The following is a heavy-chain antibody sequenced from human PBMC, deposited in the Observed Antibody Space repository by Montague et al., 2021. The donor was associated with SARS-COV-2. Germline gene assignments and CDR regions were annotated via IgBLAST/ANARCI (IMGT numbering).Heavy chain of an antibody. V-gene: IGHV4-39*01. CDR2: LHYEGSA. Sequence: SETLSLTCSVSGGSFSSGDSYWGWLRQAPGKGLEWIGDLHYEGSAXYNPSIRSLVTISADTSKNQFSLKLNSVTAADTAVYYCVATSNGNWYYFDYWGQGTLVTVSS. CDR3: VATSNGNWYYFDY. CDR1: GGSFSSGDSY. J-gene: IGHJ4*02. D-gene: IGHD6-13*01.